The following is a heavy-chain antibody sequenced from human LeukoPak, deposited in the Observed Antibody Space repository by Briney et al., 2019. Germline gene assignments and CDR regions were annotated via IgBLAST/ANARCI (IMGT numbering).Heavy chain of an antibody. Sequence: NPSETLSLTCAVYGGSFSGYYWSWIRQPPGKGLEGIGEINHSGSTNYNPSLKSRATISVDTSKNQFSLKLSSVTAADTAVYYCARGEQLVAVFDYWGQGTLVTVSS. J-gene: IGHJ4*02. CDR1: GGSFSGYY. CDR3: ARGEQLVAVFDY. CDR2: INHSGST. D-gene: IGHD6-6*01. V-gene: IGHV4-34*01.